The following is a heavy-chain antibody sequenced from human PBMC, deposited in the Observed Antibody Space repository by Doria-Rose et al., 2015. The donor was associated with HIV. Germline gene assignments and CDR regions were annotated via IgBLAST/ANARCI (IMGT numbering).Heavy chain of an antibody. V-gene: IGHV2-26*01. CDR2: IFSDDER. D-gene: IGHD6-13*01. Sequence: QITLKESGPVLVKPTETLTLTCTVSGVSHGSPGMGVSWIRQPPGKALEWLANIFSDDERSYKTSLKSRLTISRGTSKSQVVLTMTDMDPVDTATYYCARIKSSRWYHKYYFDFWGQGTLVIVSA. J-gene: IGHJ4*02. CDR3: ARIKSSRWYHKYYFDF. CDR1: GVSHGSPGMG.